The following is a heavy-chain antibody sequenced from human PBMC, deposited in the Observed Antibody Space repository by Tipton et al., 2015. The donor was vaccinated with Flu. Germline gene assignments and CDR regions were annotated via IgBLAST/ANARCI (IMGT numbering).Heavy chain of an antibody. CDR3: ARAINNFGYPEHIQL. Sequence: TLSLTCTVSGGSIRGGEYYWNWIRQPPGKGLEWVGHISHSGTTNSSPSLKSRVTISVDTSKNQFSLQLRSVTAADTAVYYCARAINNFGYPEHIQLWGQGTLVTVSS. J-gene: IGHJ1*01. V-gene: IGHV4-30-4*01. D-gene: IGHD5-18*01. CDR1: GGSIRGGEYY. CDR2: ISHSGTT.